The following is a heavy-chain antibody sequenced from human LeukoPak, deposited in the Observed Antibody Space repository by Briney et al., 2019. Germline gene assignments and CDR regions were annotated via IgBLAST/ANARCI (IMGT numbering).Heavy chain of an antibody. CDR3: TTRTWAAGFDI. Sequence: GGSRRLSCAASGFTFRNAWMNWVRQAPGKGLEWLGRIKSKVDGGTADYAAPVKGRITISRDDSKNTLYLQINSLRSDDTALYYCTTRTWAAGFDIWGQGTMLTVSS. V-gene: IGHV3-15*01. D-gene: IGHD2-15*01. CDR2: IKSKVDGGTA. J-gene: IGHJ3*02. CDR1: GFTFRNAW.